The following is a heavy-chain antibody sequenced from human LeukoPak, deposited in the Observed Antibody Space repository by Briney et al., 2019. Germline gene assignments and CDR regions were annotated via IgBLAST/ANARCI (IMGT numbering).Heavy chain of an antibody. J-gene: IGHJ6*02. V-gene: IGHV3-7*03. CDR3: ARGGGLDV. CDR1: GFTFSSYW. D-gene: IGHD3-16*01. CDR2: INHNGNVN. Sequence: GGSLRLSCAASGFTFSSYWMNWARQALGKGLEWVASINHNGNVNYYVDSVKGRFTISRDNAKDSLYLQMSNLRAEDTAVYFCARGGGLDVWGQGATVTVSS.